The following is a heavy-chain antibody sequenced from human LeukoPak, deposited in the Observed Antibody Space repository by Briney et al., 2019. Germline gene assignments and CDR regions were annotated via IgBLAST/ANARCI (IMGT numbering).Heavy chain of an antibody. CDR2: ISSSSSYI. V-gene: IGHV3-21*01. Sequence: GGSLRLSCSASGFTFSSYCMNWVRQAPGKGLEWVSFISSSSSYIYYADSVKGRFTISRDNAKNSLYLQMNSLRAEDTAVYYCAREAGPYLGGWFDPWGQGTLVTVSS. CDR1: GFTFSSYC. CDR3: AREAGPYLGGWFDP. D-gene: IGHD2/OR15-2a*01. J-gene: IGHJ5*01.